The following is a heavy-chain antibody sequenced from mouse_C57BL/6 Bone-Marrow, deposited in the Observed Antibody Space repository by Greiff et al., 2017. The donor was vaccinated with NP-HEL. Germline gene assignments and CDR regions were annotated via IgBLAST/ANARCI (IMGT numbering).Heavy chain of an antibody. Sequence: EVQLQQSGAELVRPGASVKLSCTASGFNIKDDYMHWVKQRPEQGLEWIGWIDPENGDTEYASKFQGKATITADTSSNTAYLQLSSLTSEDTSVYYCTTYYGSSYYWYFDVWGTGTTVTVSS. CDR1: GFNIKDDY. CDR3: TTYYGSSYYWYFDV. V-gene: IGHV14-4*01. J-gene: IGHJ1*03. CDR2: IDPENGDT. D-gene: IGHD1-1*01.